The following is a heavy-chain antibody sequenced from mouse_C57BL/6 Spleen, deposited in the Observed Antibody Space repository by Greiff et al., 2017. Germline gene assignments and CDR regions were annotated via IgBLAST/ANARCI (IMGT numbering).Heavy chain of an antibody. Sequence: VKVVESGAELVRPGTSVKMSCKASGYTFTNYWIGWAKQRPGHGLEWIGDIYPGGGYTNYNEKFKGKATLTADKSSSTAYMQFSSLTSEDSAIYYCARTTVAWYFDVWGTGTTVTVSS. CDR3: ARTTVAWYFDV. CDR1: GYTFTNYW. CDR2: IYPGGGYT. V-gene: IGHV1-63*01. D-gene: IGHD1-1*01. J-gene: IGHJ1*03.